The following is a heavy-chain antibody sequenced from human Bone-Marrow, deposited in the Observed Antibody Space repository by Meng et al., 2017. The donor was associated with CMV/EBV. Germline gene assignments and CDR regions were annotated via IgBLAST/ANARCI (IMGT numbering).Heavy chain of an antibody. D-gene: IGHD3-16*02. V-gene: IGHV4-39*07. J-gene: IGHJ5*02. CDR3: AKAGETILVIVFDP. CDR2: ISYGGAT. Sequence: SETRSLTCTVSGDSISGTSYYWGWIRQAPGKGLEWIGSISYGGATHYNPSLKSRVTISLDKPKNQFSLRLNSVTAADTATYFCAKAGETILVIVFDPWGQGTLVTVSS. CDR1: GDSISGTSYY.